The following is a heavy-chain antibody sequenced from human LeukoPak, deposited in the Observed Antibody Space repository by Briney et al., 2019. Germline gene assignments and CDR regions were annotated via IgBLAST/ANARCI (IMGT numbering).Heavy chain of an antibody. Sequence: ASVKVSCKASGYTFTSYGISWVRQAPGQGLEWMGWISAYNGNTNYAQKLQGRVTMTTDTSTSTAYMEQRSLRSDDTAVYYCARDFGYCSSTSCRYYYYYGMDVWGQGTTVTVSS. CDR3: ARDFGYCSSTSCRYYYYYGMDV. CDR1: GYTFTSYG. V-gene: IGHV1-18*01. CDR2: ISAYNGNT. D-gene: IGHD2-2*03. J-gene: IGHJ6*02.